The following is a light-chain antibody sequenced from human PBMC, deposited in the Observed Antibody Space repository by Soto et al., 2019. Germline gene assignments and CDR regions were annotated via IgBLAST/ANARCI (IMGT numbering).Light chain of an antibody. CDR3: QQSYSSPRT. J-gene: IGKJ4*01. V-gene: IGKV1-39*01. Sequence: DIQMTQSPSSLSASVGDRVTIACRASQSISSYFNWYQQKPGKAPRLLIFGASNLQSGVPSTFSGSGSGTDFPLTITSLQPEDFATYFCQQSYSSPRTFGGGTKVEIK. CDR2: GAS. CDR1: QSISSY.